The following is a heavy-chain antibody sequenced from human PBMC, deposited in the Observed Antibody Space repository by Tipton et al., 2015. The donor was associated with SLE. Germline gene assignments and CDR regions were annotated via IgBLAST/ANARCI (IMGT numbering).Heavy chain of an antibody. CDR2: INHSGST. V-gene: IGHV4-34*01. J-gene: IGHJ3*02. CDR1: GGSFSAYY. Sequence: TLSLTCAVYGGSFSAYYWTWIRQPPGKGLEWIGQINHSGSTDYNPSLKSRVTISVDTSKNQFSLKLTSVTAADTALYYCAGGGVATMGGYAFEIWGQGTMVTVSS. D-gene: IGHD5-12*01. CDR3: AGGGVATMGGYAFEI.